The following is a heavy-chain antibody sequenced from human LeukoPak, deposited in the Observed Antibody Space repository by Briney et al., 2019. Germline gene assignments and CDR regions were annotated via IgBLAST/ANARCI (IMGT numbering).Heavy chain of an antibody. D-gene: IGHD1-26*01. Sequence: GGSLRLSCAASGFTFSSYWMHWVRQAPGKGLVWVAGIHSGGNIIYYADSVKGRFTISRDNAKNTLCLRMNSLRAEDTAVYYCVAEERDFDCWGQGVLVTVSS. CDR1: GFTFSSYW. CDR2: IHSGGNII. V-gene: IGHV3-74*01. J-gene: IGHJ4*02. CDR3: VAEERDFDC.